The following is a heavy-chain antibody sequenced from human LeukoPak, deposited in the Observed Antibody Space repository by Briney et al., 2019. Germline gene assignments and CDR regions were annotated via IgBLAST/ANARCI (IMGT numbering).Heavy chain of an antibody. D-gene: IGHD6-13*01. CDR3: ARGEVDIIGAAGYYYYGMDV. J-gene: IGHJ6*02. CDR2: ISSSKSYI. CDR1: GVTFSSYS. V-gene: IGHV3-21*01. Sequence: PGGSLRLSCAASGVTFSSYSINWVRQAPGKGLEWVGSISSSKSYIFYADPEKRRFTISKDNAKNSLYLQMNSLRAEDTAVYYCARGEVDIIGAAGYYYYGMDVWGQETTVPVSS.